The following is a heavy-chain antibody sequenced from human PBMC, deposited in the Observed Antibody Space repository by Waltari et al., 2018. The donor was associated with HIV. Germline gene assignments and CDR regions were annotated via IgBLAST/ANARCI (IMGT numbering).Heavy chain of an antibody. CDR3: APRGLWFGGAFDI. D-gene: IGHD3-10*01. Sequence: QVQLQQWGAGLLKPSETLSLTCAVYGGSFRGYYWSWIRQPPGKGLEWIGEINHSGSTNYNPSLKSRVTISVDTSKNQFSLKLSSVTAADTAVYYCAPRGLWFGGAFDIWGQGTMVTVSS. CDR2: INHSGST. J-gene: IGHJ3*02. CDR1: GGSFRGYY. V-gene: IGHV4-34*01.